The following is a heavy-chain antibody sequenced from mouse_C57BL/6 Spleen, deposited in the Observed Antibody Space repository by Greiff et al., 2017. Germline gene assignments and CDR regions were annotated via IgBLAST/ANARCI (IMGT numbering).Heavy chain of an antibody. Sequence: VQLQQPGAELVKPGASVTMSCKASGYTFTSYWITWVKQRPGQGLEWIGDIYPGSGSTNYNEKFKSKATLTVDTSSSTAYMQLSSLTSEDSAVYYCARDYGSSYSYWYFDVWGTGTTVTVSS. D-gene: IGHD1-1*01. V-gene: IGHV1-55*01. CDR1: GYTFTSYW. CDR3: ARDYGSSYSYWYFDV. CDR2: IYPGSGST. J-gene: IGHJ1*03.